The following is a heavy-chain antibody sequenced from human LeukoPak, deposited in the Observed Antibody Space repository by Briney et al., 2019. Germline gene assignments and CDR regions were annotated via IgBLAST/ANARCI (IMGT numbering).Heavy chain of an antibody. CDR1: GGSISSSSYY. V-gene: IGHV4-39*01. CDR3: ARGSEYYYDSSGLWKPRYYFDY. CDR2: IYYSGGT. D-gene: IGHD3-22*01. J-gene: IGHJ4*02. Sequence: SETLSLPCPVSGGSISSSSYYWGWVRQPPRKGLEWVGRIYYSGGTYYNPSLKSRVTISVDTSKDQFSLKLSSVTAADTAVYYCARGSEYYYDSSGLWKPRYYFDYWGQGTLVTVSS.